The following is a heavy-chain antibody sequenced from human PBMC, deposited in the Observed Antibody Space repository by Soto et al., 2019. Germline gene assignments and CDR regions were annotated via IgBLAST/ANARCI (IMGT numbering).Heavy chain of an antibody. CDR1: GFSVSDSS. J-gene: IGHJ6*02. D-gene: IGHD1-1*01. CDR3: ARDRGWNDLLNTYYYGTDV. V-gene: IGHV3-53*02. Sequence: EVQLVETGGGLIQPGGSLRLSCEVSGFSVSDSSMSWVRQAPGKGLEWVSVFFRGGSTDYADSVKGRGTVSRDTFKNRLFLQMDSLTVEDTAEYFCARDRGWNDLLNTYYYGTDVWGQGTTVTVS. CDR2: FFRGGST.